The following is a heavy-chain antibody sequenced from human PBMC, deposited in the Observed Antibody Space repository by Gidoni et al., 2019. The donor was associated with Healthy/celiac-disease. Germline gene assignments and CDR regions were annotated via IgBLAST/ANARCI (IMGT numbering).Heavy chain of an antibody. V-gene: IGHV1-2*02. CDR2: INPNSGGT. J-gene: IGHJ4*02. Sequence: QVQLVQSGAEVKKPGASVKVSCKASGYTFTGYYMHWVRQAPGQGFEWMGWINPNSGGTNYAQKFQGRVNLTRDTSISTAYMELSRLRSDDTAVYYCAKSSDNWGLGPLDYWGQGTLVTVSS. CDR1: GYTFTGYY. D-gene: IGHD7-27*01. CDR3: AKSSDNWGLGPLDY.